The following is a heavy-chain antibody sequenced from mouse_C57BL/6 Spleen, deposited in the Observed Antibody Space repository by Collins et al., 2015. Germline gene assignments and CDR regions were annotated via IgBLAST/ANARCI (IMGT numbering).Heavy chain of an antibody. CDR2: ISSGGDYI. J-gene: IGHJ4*01. V-gene: IGHV5-9-1*02. CDR3: TRALDAMDY. Sequence: EKRLEWVAYISSGGDYIYYADTVKGRFTISRDNARNTLYLQMSSLKSEDTAMYYCTRALDAMDYWGQGTSVTVSS.